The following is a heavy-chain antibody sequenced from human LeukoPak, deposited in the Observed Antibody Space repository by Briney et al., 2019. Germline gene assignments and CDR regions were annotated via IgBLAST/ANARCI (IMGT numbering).Heavy chain of an antibody. CDR3: AKDREYSGSYRPGPTRYYYGMDV. CDR1: GFTFSSYA. J-gene: IGHJ6*02. V-gene: IGHV3-23*01. Sequence: PGGSPRLSCAASGFTFSSYAMSWVRQAPGKGLEWVSGISGTGGNTYYTDSVKGRFTISRDNSKNTLYLQMNSLRAEDTAVFYCAKDREYSGSYRPGPTRYYYGMDVWGQGTTVTVS. CDR2: ISGTGGNT. D-gene: IGHD1-26*01.